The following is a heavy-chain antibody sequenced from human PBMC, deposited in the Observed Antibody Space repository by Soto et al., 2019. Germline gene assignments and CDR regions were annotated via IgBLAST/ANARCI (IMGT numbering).Heavy chain of an antibody. J-gene: IGHJ5*02. D-gene: IGHD6-13*01. CDR1: GFTFRSFT. CDR2: ISSNSAYI. Sequence: GGSLRLSCAASGFTFRSFTMNWVRQAPGKGLEWVSTISSNSAYIYYTDALRGRFTISRDNAKNSLHLQMNSLRAEDTTVYYCTRDASRDSSARGWFDPWGPGTLVTVSS. CDR3: TRDASRDSSARGWFDP. V-gene: IGHV3-21*01.